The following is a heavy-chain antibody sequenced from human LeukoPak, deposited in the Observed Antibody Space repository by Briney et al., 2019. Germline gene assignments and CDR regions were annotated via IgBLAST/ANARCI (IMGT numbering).Heavy chain of an antibody. CDR2: IYTSGST. CDR1: GGSISSGSYY. Sequence: SETLSLTCAVSGGSISSGSYYWSWIRQPAGKGLEWIGRIYTSGSTNYNPSLKSRVTISVDTSKNQFSLKLSSVTAADTAVYYWARALLGCPHCLDYWGQGTLVTVSS. J-gene: IGHJ4*02. V-gene: IGHV4-61*02. D-gene: IGHD2-15*01. CDR3: ARALLGCPHCLDY.